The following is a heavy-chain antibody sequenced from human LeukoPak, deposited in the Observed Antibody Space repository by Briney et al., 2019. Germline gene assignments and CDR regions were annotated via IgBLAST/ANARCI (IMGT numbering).Heavy chain of an antibody. CDR2: TYYSGST. Sequence: SETLSLTCTVSGGSISSYYWSWIRQPPGKGLEWIGYTYYSGSTNYNPSLKSRVTISVDTSKNQFSLKLSSVTAADTAVYYCARTAANYYYYYMDVWGKGTTVTVSS. V-gene: IGHV4-59*01. D-gene: IGHD6-13*01. CDR1: GGSISSYY. CDR3: ARTAANYYYYYMDV. J-gene: IGHJ6*03.